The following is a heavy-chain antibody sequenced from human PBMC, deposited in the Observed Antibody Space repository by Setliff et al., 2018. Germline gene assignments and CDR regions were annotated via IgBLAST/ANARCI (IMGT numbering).Heavy chain of an antibody. CDR3: ARLGGLLVATMPFDY. CDR1: GFSITNGYY. J-gene: IGHJ4*02. CDR2: IFQSGIT. V-gene: IGHV4-38-2*01. D-gene: IGHD5-12*01. Sequence: SETLSLTCAVSGFSITNGYYWGWIRQSPGKQLEWIGNIFQSGITFYNPSLKSRVTISLDPSQNPFYLRLRSVTAADTAVYYCARLGGLLVATMPFDYWGQGIPVTVSS.